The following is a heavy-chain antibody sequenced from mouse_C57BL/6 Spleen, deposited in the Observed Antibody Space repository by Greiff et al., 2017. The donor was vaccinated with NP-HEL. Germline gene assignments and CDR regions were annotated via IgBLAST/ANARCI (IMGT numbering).Heavy chain of an antibody. J-gene: IGHJ2*01. V-gene: IGHV1-22*01. D-gene: IGHD2-1*01. Sequence: EVQLQQSGPELVKPGASVKMSCKASGYTFTDYNMHWVKQSHGKSLEWIGYINPNNGGTSYNQKFKGKATLTVNKSSSTAYMELRSLTSEDSAVYYCARSPYGNYLYYFDYWGQGTTLTVSS. CDR3: ARSPYGNYLYYFDY. CDR2: INPNNGGT. CDR1: GYTFTDYN.